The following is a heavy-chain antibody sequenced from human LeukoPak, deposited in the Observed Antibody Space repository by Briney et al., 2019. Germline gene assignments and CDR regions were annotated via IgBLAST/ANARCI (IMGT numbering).Heavy chain of an antibody. V-gene: IGHV3-20*04. Sequence: GGSLRLSCAASGFTFDDYGMSWVRQAPGKGLEWVSGINWNGGSTGYADSVKGRFTISRDNAKNSLYLQMNSLRAEDTALYYCARRRITMVRGVICYYFDYWGQGTLVTVSS. CDR3: ARRRITMVRGVICYYFDY. CDR2: INWNGGST. CDR1: GFTFDDYG. D-gene: IGHD3-10*01. J-gene: IGHJ4*02.